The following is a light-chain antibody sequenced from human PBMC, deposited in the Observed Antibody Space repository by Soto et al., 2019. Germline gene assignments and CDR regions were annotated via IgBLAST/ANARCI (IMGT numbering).Light chain of an antibody. Sequence: DIVMTQSPDSLAVSLGERATINCQSSQSVLYTSNIKNYLAWYQQKPGQPPKLLMYWASTRESGVPDRFSGSGSGTDFTLTISNLQAEDVAIYYCQQYYSTPLTFGGGTKVEIK. CDR2: WAS. CDR1: QSVLYTSNIKNY. J-gene: IGKJ4*01. CDR3: QQYYSTPLT. V-gene: IGKV4-1*01.